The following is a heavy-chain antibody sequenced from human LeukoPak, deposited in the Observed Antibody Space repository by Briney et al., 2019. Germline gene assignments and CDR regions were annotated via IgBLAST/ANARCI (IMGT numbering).Heavy chain of an antibody. CDR2: ISYDGSNK. D-gene: IGHD4-11*01. J-gene: IGHJ4*02. V-gene: IGHV3-30-3*01. CDR3: ARDLSMTTVTTIDY. CDR1: GFTFSSYA. Sequence: GSLRLSCAASGFTFSSYAMHWVRQAPGKGLEWVAVISYDGSNKYYADSVKGRFTISRDNSKNTLYLQMNSLRAEDTAVYYCARDLSMTTVTTIDYWGQGTLVTVSS.